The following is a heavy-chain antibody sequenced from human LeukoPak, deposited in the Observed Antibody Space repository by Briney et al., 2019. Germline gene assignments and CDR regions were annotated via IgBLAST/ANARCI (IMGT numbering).Heavy chain of an antibody. CDR2: ISSSGSTI. CDR3: AREPLQYCSGGSCYSRGWFDP. CDR1: GFTFSSYE. J-gene: IGHJ5*02. V-gene: IGHV3-48*03. Sequence: GGSLRLSCAASGFTFSSYEMNWVRQAPGKGLEWVSYISSSGSTIYYADSVKGRFTISRDNAKNSLYPQMNSLRAEDTAVYYCAREPLQYCSGGSCYSRGWFDPWGQGTLVTVSS. D-gene: IGHD2-15*01.